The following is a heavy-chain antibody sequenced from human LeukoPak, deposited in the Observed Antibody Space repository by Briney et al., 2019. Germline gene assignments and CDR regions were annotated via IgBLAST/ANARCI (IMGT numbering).Heavy chain of an antibody. J-gene: IGHJ5*02. CDR3: ARDGHGSGSYYHWFDP. CDR2: IHYSGST. CDR1: GGSIRGFF. V-gene: IGHV4-59*01. D-gene: IGHD1-26*01. Sequence: SETLSLTCTVSGGSIRGFFWSWIRQPPGKGLEWIGYIHYSGSTNYNPSLKSRVTISVDTSKNQFSLKLRSVTAADTAVYYCARDGHGSGSYYHWFDPWGQGTLVTVSS.